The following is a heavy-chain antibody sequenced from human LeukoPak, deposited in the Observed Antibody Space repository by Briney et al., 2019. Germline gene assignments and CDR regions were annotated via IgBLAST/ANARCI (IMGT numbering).Heavy chain of an antibody. Sequence: PSETLSLTCTVSGGSISSYYWSWIRQPPGKGLEWIGYIYYSGSTNYNPSLKSRVTISVDTSKNQFSLKLSSVTAADTAVYSCARHYSPTAMVGFDYWGRGNLATVSS. D-gene: IGHD5-18*01. V-gene: IGHV4-59*08. J-gene: IGHJ4*02. CDR2: IYYSGST. CDR3: ARHYSPTAMVGFDY. CDR1: GGSISSYY.